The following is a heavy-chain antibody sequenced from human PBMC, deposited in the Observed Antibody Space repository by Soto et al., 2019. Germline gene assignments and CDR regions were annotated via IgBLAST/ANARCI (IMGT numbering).Heavy chain of an antibody. CDR1: GHTFTAYY. CDR3: ARGIATGQLDP. Sequence: ASVKVSCKPSGHTFTAYYIHWVRQAPGQRLEWMGWINPDNGNTKSSQKFQDRVIITRDTSASTAYMDLSSLRSEDTAVYYCARGIATGQLDPWGQGTLVTVSS. D-gene: IGHD2-15*01. J-gene: IGHJ5*02. V-gene: IGHV1-3*01. CDR2: INPDNGNT.